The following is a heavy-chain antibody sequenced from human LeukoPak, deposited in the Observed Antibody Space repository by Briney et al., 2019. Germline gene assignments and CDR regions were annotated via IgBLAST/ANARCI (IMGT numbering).Heavy chain of an antibody. D-gene: IGHD2/OR15-2a*01. V-gene: IGHV3-74*01. CDR2: INSDVSDT. CDR1: LFTLFEYI. J-gene: IGHJ6*02. Sequence: GCLRLSSAASLFTLFEYIMHSGPHTPRRRVWWISRINSDVSDTNYADSVKGGFTISRNNAKNTLYLQMNSLRAEDTAIYYFVCLGLLPSYGVDVWGQGTTVTVS. CDR3: VCLGLLPSYGVDV.